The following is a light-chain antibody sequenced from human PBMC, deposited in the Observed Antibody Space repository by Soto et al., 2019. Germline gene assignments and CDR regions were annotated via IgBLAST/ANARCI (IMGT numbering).Light chain of an antibody. CDR1: SSDVGGFNY. V-gene: IGLV2-14*01. Sequence: QSALTQPASVSGSPGQSITISCTGTSSDVGGFNYVSWYQQHPGKAPKVIIYDVSNRPSGVSDRFSGSKSGNTAALTISGHQAEDEADYYCSSYTSRTTLVFGGGTKLTVL. CDR3: SSYTSRTTLV. J-gene: IGLJ2*01. CDR2: DVS.